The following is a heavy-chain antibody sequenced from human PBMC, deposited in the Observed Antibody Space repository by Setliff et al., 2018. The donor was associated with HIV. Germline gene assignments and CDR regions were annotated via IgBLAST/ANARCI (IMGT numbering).Heavy chain of an antibody. CDR3: ARARGVFLGNYFDY. V-gene: IGHV3-23*01. CDR1: GFTFSKYA. J-gene: IGHJ4*02. Sequence: LRLSCATSGFTFSKYAMNWVRQAPGEGLEWVSGISGSGATTDYAESVKGRFTITRDNSKNTMFLQMNSLRADDSAFYYCARARGVFLGNYFDYWGQGTLVTVSS. CDR2: ISGSGATT. D-gene: IGHD3-10*01.